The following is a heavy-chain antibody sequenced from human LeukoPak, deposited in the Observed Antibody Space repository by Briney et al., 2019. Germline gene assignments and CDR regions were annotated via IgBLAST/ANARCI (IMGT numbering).Heavy chain of an antibody. Sequence: ASVKVSCKASGYTFTSYGISWVRQAPGQGLEWMGWISAYNGNTNYAQKLQGRVTMTTDTFTSTAYMELRSLRSDDTAVYYCAREFWITMVRGALDVWGQGTTVTVSS. V-gene: IGHV1-18*01. D-gene: IGHD3-10*01. CDR3: AREFWITMVRGALDV. CDR1: GYTFTSYG. CDR2: ISAYNGNT. J-gene: IGHJ6*02.